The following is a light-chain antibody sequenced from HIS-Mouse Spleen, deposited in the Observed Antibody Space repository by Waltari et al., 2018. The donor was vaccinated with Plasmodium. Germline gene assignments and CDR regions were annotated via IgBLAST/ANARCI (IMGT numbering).Light chain of an antibody. J-gene: IGKJ3*01. CDR2: AAS. CDR3: QQYDNLPPLFT. CDR1: QGISSY. Sequence: AIRMTQSPSSFSASTGDRVTITCRASQGISSYLAWYQQKPGKAPKLLIYAASTLQSGVPSRFSGSGSGTDFTLTISSLQPEDIATYYCQQYDNLPPLFTFGPGTKVDIK. V-gene: IGKV1-8*01.